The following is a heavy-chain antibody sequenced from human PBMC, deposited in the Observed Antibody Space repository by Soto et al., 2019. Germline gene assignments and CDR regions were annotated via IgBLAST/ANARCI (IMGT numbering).Heavy chain of an antibody. Sequence: VASVKVSCKVSGYTLTELSMHWVRQAPGKGLEWMGGFDPEDGETIYAQKFQGRVTMTEDTSTDTAYMELSSLRSEDTAVYYCATSKIGYSYGDPHFDYWGQGTLVTVS. CDR1: GYTLTELS. CDR2: FDPEDGET. D-gene: IGHD5-18*01. J-gene: IGHJ4*02. V-gene: IGHV1-24*01. CDR3: ATSKIGYSYGDPHFDY.